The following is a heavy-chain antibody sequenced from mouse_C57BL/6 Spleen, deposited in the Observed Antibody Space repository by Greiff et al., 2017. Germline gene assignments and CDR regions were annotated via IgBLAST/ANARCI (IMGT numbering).Heavy chain of an antibody. V-gene: IGHV1-69*01. CDR3: ARIYYYGSSYDYAMDY. J-gene: IGHJ4*01. Sequence: QVQLQQPGAELVMPGASVQLSCQASGYTFTSYWMHWVKPRPGQGLEWIGAIDPSDSYPNYNQKFKGKSTLTVDKSSRTAYMQLSSLTSEDSAVYYCARIYYYGSSYDYAMDYWGQGTSGTVSS. CDR1: GYTFTSYW. CDR2: IDPSDSYP. D-gene: IGHD1-1*01.